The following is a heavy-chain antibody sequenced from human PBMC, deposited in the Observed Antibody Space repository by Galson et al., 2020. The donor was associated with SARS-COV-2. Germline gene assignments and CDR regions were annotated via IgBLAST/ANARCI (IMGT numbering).Heavy chain of an antibody. V-gene: IGHV3-74*01. CDR1: GFTFSSYW. D-gene: IGHD3-22*01. CDR3: ARGGGDDYYDRPFDI. Sequence: QAGGYLRLSCAASGFTFSSYWKHWVRHAPGKGLGWVSRLNSDGSSTSYADSVKGRFTISRDNAKNTLYLQMNSLRAEDTAVYYCARGGGDDYYDRPFDIWGQGTMVTVSS. J-gene: IGHJ3*02. CDR2: LNSDGSST.